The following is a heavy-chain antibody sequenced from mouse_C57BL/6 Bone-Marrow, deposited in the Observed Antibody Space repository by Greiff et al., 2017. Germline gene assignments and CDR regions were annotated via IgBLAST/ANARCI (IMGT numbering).Heavy chain of an antibody. CDR2: IYPGDGDT. V-gene: IGHV1-82*01. D-gene: IGHD2-4*01. J-gene: IGHJ2*01. CDR1: GYAFSSSW. Sequence: VQLQQSGPELVKPGASVKISCKASGYAFSSSWMNWVKQRPGKGLEWIGRIYPGDGDTNYNGKFKGKATLTADKSSSTAYMQLSSLTSEDSAVYFCARSQIYYDYDALFDYWGQGTTLTVSS. CDR3: ARSQIYYDYDALFDY.